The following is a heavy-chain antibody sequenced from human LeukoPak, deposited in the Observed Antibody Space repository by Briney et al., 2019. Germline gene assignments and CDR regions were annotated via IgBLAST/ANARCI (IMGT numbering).Heavy chain of an antibody. D-gene: IGHD2-2*01. CDR2: INPNSGGT. CDR3: ARDYCSSTSCSRPRIYMDV. Sequence: ASVKVSCKASGYTFTGYYMHWVRQAPGQGLEWMGWINPNSGGTNYAQKFQGRVTMTRDTSISTAYMELSRLRSDDTAVYYCARDYCSSTSCSRPRIYMDVWGKGTTVTVSS. CDR1: GYTFTGYY. J-gene: IGHJ6*03. V-gene: IGHV1-2*02.